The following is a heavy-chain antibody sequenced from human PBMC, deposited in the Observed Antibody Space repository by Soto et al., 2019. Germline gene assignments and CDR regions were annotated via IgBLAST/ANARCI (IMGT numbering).Heavy chain of an antibody. CDR1: GYSISSSNW. Sequence: QVQLQASGPGLVKPSDTLSLTCAVSGYSISSSNWWGWIRQPPGKGLEWIGYIYYSGTTYYNPSLKARVIMSVDTSSNQFSLKLTSVTAVDTAVYYCARREIQGPIDYWGQGSLVTVSS. V-gene: IGHV4-28*01. CDR3: ARREIQGPIDY. CDR2: IYYSGTT. J-gene: IGHJ4*02. D-gene: IGHD1-26*01.